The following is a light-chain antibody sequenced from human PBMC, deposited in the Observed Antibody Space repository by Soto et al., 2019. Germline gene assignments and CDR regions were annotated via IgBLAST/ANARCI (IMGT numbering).Light chain of an antibody. CDR2: EVS. Sequence: QPVLTQPPSASGSPGQSVTISCTGTSSDVGDYNYVSWYQQHPGKAPKLMIYEVSKRPSGVPDRFSGSKSGNTASLTVSGLQAQDEADYYCSSYAGKGVFGRGTQLTVL. CDR3: SSYAGKGV. J-gene: IGLJ3*02. CDR1: SSDVGDYNY. V-gene: IGLV2-8*01.